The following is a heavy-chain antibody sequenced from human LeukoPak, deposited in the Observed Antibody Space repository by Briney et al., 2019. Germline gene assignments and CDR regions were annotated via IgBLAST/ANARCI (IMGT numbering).Heavy chain of an antibody. CDR2: INPNSGGI. J-gene: IGHJ4*02. Sequence: ASVKVSCKASGYTFTGYYMHWVRQAPGQGLEWMGWINPNSGGINYAQKFQGRVTMTRDTSISTAYMELSRLRSDDTAVYYCARVSLHYYDSSGYYTPFDYWCQGTLVTVSS. CDR3: ARVSLHYYDSSGYYTPFDY. V-gene: IGHV1-2*02. CDR1: GYTFTGYY. D-gene: IGHD3-22*01.